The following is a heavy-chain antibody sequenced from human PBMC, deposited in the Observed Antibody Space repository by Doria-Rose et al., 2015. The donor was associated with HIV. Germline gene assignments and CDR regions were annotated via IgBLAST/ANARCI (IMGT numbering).Heavy chain of an antibody. Sequence: QESGPVLVKPTETLTLTCTVSGVSLSSPGMGVSWIRQPQGKALEWHANIFSDDERSYKTSLKSRLTISRGTSKSQVVLTMTDMDPVDTATYYCARIKSSRWYHKYYFDFWGQGTLVIVSA. CDR2: IFSDDER. V-gene: IGHV2-26*01. CDR3: ARIKSSRWYHKYYFDF. D-gene: IGHD6-13*01. J-gene: IGHJ4*02. CDR1: GVSLSSPGMG.